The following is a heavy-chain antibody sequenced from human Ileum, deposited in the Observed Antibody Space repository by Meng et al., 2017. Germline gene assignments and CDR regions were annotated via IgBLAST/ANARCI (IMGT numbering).Heavy chain of an antibody. Sequence: QVQLQQSGRGLVKPSLTLSRTCAVSGGSFSSNIAAWNWIRQSPLRGLEWLGRTYYRSKWYSEYAVSVKSRISITPDTSKNQFSLQMNSVTPEDTAVYYCASGSGSLDYWGPGTLVTVSS. CDR3: ASGSGSLDY. CDR1: GGSFSSNIAA. D-gene: IGHD3-3*01. CDR2: TYYRSKWYS. V-gene: IGHV6-1*01. J-gene: IGHJ4*02.